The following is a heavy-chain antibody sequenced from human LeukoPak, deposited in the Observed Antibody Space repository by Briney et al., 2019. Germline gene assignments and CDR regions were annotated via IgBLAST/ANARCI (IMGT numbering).Heavy chain of an antibody. J-gene: IGHJ6*03. CDR2: MNPNSGNT. CDR3: AREVAGIVVVPAATSYYYYMDV. D-gene: IGHD2-2*01. CDR1: GYTFTSYD. Sequence: RASVKVSCKASGYTFTSYDINWVRQATGQGLEWMGWMNPNSGNTGYAQKFQGRVTMTRNTSISTAYMELSSLRSEDTAVYYCAREVAGIVVVPAATSYYYYMDVWGKGTTVTVSS. V-gene: IGHV1-8*01.